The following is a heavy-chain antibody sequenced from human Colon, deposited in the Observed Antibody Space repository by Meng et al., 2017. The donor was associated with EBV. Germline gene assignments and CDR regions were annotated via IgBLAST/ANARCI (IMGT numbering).Heavy chain of an antibody. D-gene: IGHD2-2*01. Sequence: QVQLQQWGAGLLKPSETLSLTCAVNGGSISSGEYFWSWIRQPPGKGLEWIGYMDYRGSTFYNPSLKSRVTISVDTSKNQFSLKLSSVTAADTAVYFCARGELLWDYWGQGTLVTVSS. CDR2: MDYRGST. CDR3: ARGELLWDY. J-gene: IGHJ4*02. V-gene: IGHV4-30-4*01. CDR1: GGSISSGEYF.